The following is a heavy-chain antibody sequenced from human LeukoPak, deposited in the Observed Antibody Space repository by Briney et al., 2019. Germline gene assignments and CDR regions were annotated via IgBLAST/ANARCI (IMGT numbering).Heavy chain of an antibody. CDR3: ARDFSWSFEY. CDR1: GFTFSRNG. D-gene: IGHD2-15*01. Sequence: GGSLRLSCAASGFTFSRNGMHWVRQAPGKGLEWVAYIRNDGSDKYYADSVEGRFTISRDDSKYPSYLQMNSLRLEDTAVYYCARDFSWSFEYWGQGTLVTVSS. J-gene: IGHJ4*02. CDR2: IRNDGSDK. V-gene: IGHV3-30*02.